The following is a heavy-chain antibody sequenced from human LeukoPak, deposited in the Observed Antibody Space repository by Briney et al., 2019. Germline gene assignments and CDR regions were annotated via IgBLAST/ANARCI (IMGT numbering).Heavy chain of an antibody. J-gene: IGHJ4*02. V-gene: IGHV1-2*02. CDR3: ARRCDTSSYYTYYFDY. Sequence: ASVKVSCKASRYTFTAYYIHWVRQASGQGLEWMGWINPNSGGTNYAQKFQGRVTMTRDTSISTAYMELSRLRSDDTAVYFCARRCDTSSYYTYYFDYWGQGTLVTVSS. CDR2: INPNSGGT. CDR1: RYTFTAYY. D-gene: IGHD3-22*01.